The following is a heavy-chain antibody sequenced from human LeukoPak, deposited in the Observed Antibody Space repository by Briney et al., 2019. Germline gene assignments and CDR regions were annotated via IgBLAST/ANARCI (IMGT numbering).Heavy chain of an antibody. Sequence: GGSLRLSCAASGFTFDDYAMHWVRHAPGKGLEWVSGISWNSGSIGYADSVKGRFTISRDNAKNSLYLQMNSLRAEDTALYYCAKDRSYYGSGRVAFDIWGQGTMVTVSS. CDR3: AKDRSYYGSGRVAFDI. CDR1: GFTFDDYA. J-gene: IGHJ3*02. D-gene: IGHD3-10*01. V-gene: IGHV3-9*01. CDR2: ISWNSGSI.